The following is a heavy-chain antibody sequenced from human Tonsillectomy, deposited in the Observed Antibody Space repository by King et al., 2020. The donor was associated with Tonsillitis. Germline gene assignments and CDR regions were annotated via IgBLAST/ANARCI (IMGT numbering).Heavy chain of an antibody. CDR3: ARAVGYGPLYYFDY. CDR1: GDSISSNSYY. V-gene: IGHV4-39*01. CDR2: IYFSGYT. Sequence: VQLQESGPGLVKPSETLSLTCTVSGDSISSNSYYWGWIRQPTGKGLEWIASIYFSGYTYYNPSLKSRVTISVDTSKSQFSLKLSSVTAADTAVYYCARAVGYGPLYYFDYWGQGALVTVSS. J-gene: IGHJ4*02. D-gene: IGHD5-18*01.